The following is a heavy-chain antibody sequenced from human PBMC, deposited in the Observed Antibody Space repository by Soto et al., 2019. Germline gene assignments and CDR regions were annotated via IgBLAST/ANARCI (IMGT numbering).Heavy chain of an antibody. J-gene: IGHJ4*02. D-gene: IGHD3-9*01. Sequence: PSETLSLTCTVSGGSISSYYWSWIRQPPGKGLEWIGYIYYSGSTNYNPSLKSRVTISVDTSKNQFSLKLSSVTAADTAVYYCARSNPAYILTGYYRGSFDYWGQGTLVTVSS. V-gene: IGHV4-59*08. CDR1: GGSISSYY. CDR3: ARSNPAYILTGYYRGSFDY. CDR2: IYYSGST.